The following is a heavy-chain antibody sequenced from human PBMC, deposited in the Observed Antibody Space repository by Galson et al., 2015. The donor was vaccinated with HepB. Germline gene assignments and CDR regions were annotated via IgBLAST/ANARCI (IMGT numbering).Heavy chain of an antibody. CDR1: GFTFSSYW. V-gene: IGHV3-7*01. Sequence: SLRLSCAASGFTFSSYWMSWVRQAPGKGLEWVANIKQDGSEKYYVDSVKGRFTISRDNAKNSLYLQMNSLRAEDTAVYYCARDRLDIVVVVAATYDYWGQGTLVTVSS. D-gene: IGHD2-15*01. J-gene: IGHJ4*02. CDR2: IKQDGSEK. CDR3: ARDRLDIVVVVAATYDY.